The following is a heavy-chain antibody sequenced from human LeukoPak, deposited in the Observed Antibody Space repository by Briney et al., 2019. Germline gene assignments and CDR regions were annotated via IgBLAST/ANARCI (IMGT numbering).Heavy chain of an antibody. CDR2: INPNSGGT. D-gene: IGHD3-16*01. CDR1: GYTFTGYY. J-gene: IGHJ5*02. Sequence: ASVKVSCKASGYTFTGYYMHWVRHAPGQGLEWMGRINPNSGGTNYAQKFQGRVTMTRDTSISTAYMELSRLRSDDTAVYYCARGPDYVWGSYQYRWGQGTLVTVSS. V-gene: IGHV1-2*06. CDR3: ARGPDYVWGSYQYR.